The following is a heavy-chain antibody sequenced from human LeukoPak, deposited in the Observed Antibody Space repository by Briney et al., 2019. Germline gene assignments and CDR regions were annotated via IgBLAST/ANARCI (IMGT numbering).Heavy chain of an antibody. J-gene: IGHJ4*02. CDR3: ARDPVYYDSRGYYSGGWYFDY. Sequence: GGSLRLPCAASGFSFSGYWVHWVRQVPGKGLVWVSQINSDGSSTSYADFVKGRFTISRDNAKNTLYLQMNSLRAEDTAVYYCARDPVYYDSRGYYSGGWYFDYWGQGTLVTVSS. D-gene: IGHD3-22*01. CDR2: INSDGSST. V-gene: IGHV3-74*01. CDR1: GFSFSGYW.